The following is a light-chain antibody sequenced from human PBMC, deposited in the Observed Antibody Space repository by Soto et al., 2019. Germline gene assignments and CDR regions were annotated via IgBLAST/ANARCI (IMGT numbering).Light chain of an antibody. V-gene: IGKV3-20*01. CDR3: QHYGNSRGP. CDR2: NAS. Sequence: IVVTQSPDTLSLSPGERATLSCRASQSVSSYLAWYQQKPGQAPRLLIYNASSRATGIPDRFSGSGSGTDFTLTISRLEPEDFAVYYCQHYGNSRGPVAQGTKVEIK. J-gene: IGKJ1*01. CDR1: QSVSSY.